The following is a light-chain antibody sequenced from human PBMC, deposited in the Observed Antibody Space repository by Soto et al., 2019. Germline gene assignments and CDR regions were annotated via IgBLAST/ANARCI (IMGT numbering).Light chain of an antibody. Sequence: DILMTQSPSALSASVGDSVTITCRASQSIHSWVAWYQQKPGKAPKLLIYDASTLEGGVSSRFGGSGAGTEFTLTISSLHPDDFATYYCQQYHTYSYSFGQGTKLEIK. CDR2: DAS. CDR1: QSIHSW. V-gene: IGKV1-5*01. CDR3: QQYHTYSYS. J-gene: IGKJ2*01.